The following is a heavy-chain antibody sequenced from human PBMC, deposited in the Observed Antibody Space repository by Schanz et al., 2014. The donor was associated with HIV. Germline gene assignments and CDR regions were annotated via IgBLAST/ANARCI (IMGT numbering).Heavy chain of an antibody. CDR1: GFTFSNYG. CDR2: IWYDGSNK. CDR3: AIGDGGYWYYFDY. V-gene: IGHV3-33*01. Sequence: QVQLVESGGGVVQPGRSLRLSCAASGFTFSNYGMHWVRQAPGKGLEWVAVIWYDGSNKYYADSVKGRFTISRDNSKNTLYLQMNSLRAEDTAVYYCAIGDGGYWYYFDYWGQGTLVTVSS. J-gene: IGHJ4*02. D-gene: IGHD5-12*01.